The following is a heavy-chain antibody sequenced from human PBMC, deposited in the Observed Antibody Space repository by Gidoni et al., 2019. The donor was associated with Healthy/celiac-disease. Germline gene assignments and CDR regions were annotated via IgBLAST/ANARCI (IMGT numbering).Heavy chain of an antibody. CDR1: GFTFGDYA. J-gene: IGHJ4*02. V-gene: IGHV3-49*03. CDR2: IRRKAYGGTT. Sequence: EVQLVESGGGLVQPGRSLRLPCTASGFTFGDYAMSWFRQAPGKGLEWVGFIRRKAYGGTTDYAASVKGRFTISRDDSKSIAYLQMNSLKTEDTAVYYCTRGGYSYGYEFLVFDYWGQGTLVTVSS. D-gene: IGHD5-18*01. CDR3: TRGGYSYGYEFLVFDY.